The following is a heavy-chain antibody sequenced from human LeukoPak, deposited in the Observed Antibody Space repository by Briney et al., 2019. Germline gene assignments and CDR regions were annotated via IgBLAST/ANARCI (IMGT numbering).Heavy chain of an antibody. J-gene: IGHJ6*02. CDR3: ARDRIPGAYYDILTGYYSYGMDV. Sequence: PGGSLRLSCAASGFTFSSYSMNWVRQAPGKGLEWVSSISSSSSYIYYADSVKGRFTISRDNAKNSLYLQMNSLRAEDTAVYYCARDRIPGAYYDILTGYYSYGMDVWGQGTTVTVSS. CDR1: GFTFSSYS. D-gene: IGHD3-9*01. V-gene: IGHV3-21*01. CDR2: ISSSSSYI.